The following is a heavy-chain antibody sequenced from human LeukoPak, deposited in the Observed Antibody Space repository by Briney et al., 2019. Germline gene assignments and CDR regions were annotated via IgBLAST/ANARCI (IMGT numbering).Heavy chain of an antibody. D-gene: IGHD3-10*01. J-gene: IGHJ4*02. Sequence: GGSLRLSCAASGFTFSSYEMNWVRQAPGKGLEWVSGITGSGANAYYADSVKGRFTISRDNSRNTLYLRMNSLRADDTAVYYCAKDRDPLFSSFGESKSPLAYWGQGTLVTVSS. V-gene: IGHV3-23*01. CDR2: ITGSGANA. CDR1: GFTFSSYE. CDR3: AKDRDPLFSSFGESKSPLAY.